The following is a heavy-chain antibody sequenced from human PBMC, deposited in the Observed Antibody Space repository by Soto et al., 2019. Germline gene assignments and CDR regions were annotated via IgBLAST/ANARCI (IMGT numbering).Heavy chain of an antibody. V-gene: IGHV3-48*01. Sequence: HPGGSLRLSCAASGFTFSSYSMNWVRQAPGKGLEWVSYISSSSSTIYYADSVKGRFTISRDNAKNSLYLQMNSLRAEDTAVYYCARAIVATIATSDYWGQGTLVTVSS. CDR3: ARAIVATIATSDY. D-gene: IGHD5-12*01. J-gene: IGHJ4*02. CDR2: ISSSSSTI. CDR1: GFTFSSYS.